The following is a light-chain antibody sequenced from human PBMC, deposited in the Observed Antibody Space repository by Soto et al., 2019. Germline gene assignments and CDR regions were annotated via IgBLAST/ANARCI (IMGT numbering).Light chain of an antibody. Sequence: DIQMTQSPSSLSASVGDRVTITCRASQGISNYLLWYQQKPGKVPKLLIYGASIMQLGVPSRFSGSGSGTDFTFSISSLQPEDVATYYCQHYDNLPPAIAFGPGTKVDIK. J-gene: IGKJ3*01. CDR3: QHYDNLPPAIA. CDR1: QGISNY. CDR2: GAS. V-gene: IGKV1-33*01.